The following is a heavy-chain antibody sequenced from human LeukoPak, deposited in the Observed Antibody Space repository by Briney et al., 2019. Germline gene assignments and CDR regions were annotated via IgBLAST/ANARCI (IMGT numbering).Heavy chain of an antibody. CDR3: ATASGSWYRYYFDS. Sequence: PGGSLRLSCAASGLTFSSYEMNWVRQAPGKGLEWISYISSASNMIYYAGSVKGRFTISRDNAKNSLYLQMNSLRAEDTAVYYCATASGSWYRYYFDSWGQGTLVTVSS. J-gene: IGHJ4*02. CDR1: GLTFSSYE. V-gene: IGHV3-48*03. D-gene: IGHD6-13*01. CDR2: ISSASNMI.